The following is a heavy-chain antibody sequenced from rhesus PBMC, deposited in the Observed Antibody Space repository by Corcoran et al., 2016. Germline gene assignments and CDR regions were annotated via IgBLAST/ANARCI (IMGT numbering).Heavy chain of an antibody. Sequence: QLQLQESGPGLVKPSETLSLTCAVSGYSIRSGYGWSWIRQPPGKGLEWIGYISYSGGTSDNPSLKGRVTISRDTSKNQFSLKLSAVTAADTAVYYGAHYGSSYGGDSWGQGVVVTVSS. CDR2: ISYSGGT. CDR1: GYSIRSGYG. D-gene: IGHD4-29*01. CDR3: AHYGSSYGGDS. V-gene: IGHV4-122*02. J-gene: IGHJ6*01.